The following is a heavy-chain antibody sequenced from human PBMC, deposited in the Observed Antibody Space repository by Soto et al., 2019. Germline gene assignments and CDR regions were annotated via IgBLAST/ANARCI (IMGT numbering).Heavy chain of an antibody. Sequence: QVQLVQSGAEVKKPGASVKDSCKASGYTFTSYGISWVRQATGQGLGWMGWISAYNGNTNYAQKLQGRVTMTTDTSPSTAYMEPRSLRSDDTAVYYCARDSPPVDYWGQGTLVTVSS. V-gene: IGHV1-18*01. CDR2: ISAYNGNT. CDR1: GYTFTSYG. J-gene: IGHJ4*02. CDR3: ARDSPPVDY.